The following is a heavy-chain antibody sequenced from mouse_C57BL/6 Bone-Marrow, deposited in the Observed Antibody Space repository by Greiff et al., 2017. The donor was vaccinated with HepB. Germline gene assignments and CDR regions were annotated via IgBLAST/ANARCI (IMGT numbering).Heavy chain of an antibody. V-gene: IGHV1-81*01. J-gene: IGHJ3*01. CDR1: GYTFTSYG. D-gene: IGHD1-1*01. CDR2: IYPRSGNT. CDR3: ARCGTVVATH. Sequence: QVQLQQSGAELARPGASVKLSCKASGYTFTSYGISWVKQRTGQGLEWIGEIYPRSGNTYYDEKFKGKATLTADKASSTAYMELRSLTSEDSAVYFCARCGTVVATHWGQGTLVTVSA.